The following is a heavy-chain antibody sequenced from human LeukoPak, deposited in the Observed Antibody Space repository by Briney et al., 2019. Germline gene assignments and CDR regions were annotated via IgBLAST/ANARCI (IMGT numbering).Heavy chain of an antibody. J-gene: IGHJ4*02. CDR2: IYSGGST. CDR1: GFTVSSNY. V-gene: IGHV3-66*01. CDR3: AKDLTFYDWNYSY. D-gene: IGHD1-7*01. Sequence: GGSLRLSCAASGFTVSSNYMSWVRQAPGKGLEWVSVIYSGGSTYYADSVKGRFTISRDNSKNTLYLQMNSLRAEDTAVYYCAKDLTFYDWNYSYWGQGTLVTVSS.